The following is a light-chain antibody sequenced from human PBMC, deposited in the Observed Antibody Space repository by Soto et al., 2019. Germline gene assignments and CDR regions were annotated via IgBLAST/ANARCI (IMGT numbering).Light chain of an antibody. CDR3: QQRSNWPT. J-gene: IGKJ5*01. CDR2: DAS. CDR1: QSISFY. V-gene: IGKV3-11*01. Sequence: EIVLTQSPGTLSLSPGARATLSCRASQSISFYLTWYQHKPGQAPRLLIYDASNRATGIPARFSGSGYGTDFTLTISSLEPEDFAVYYCQQRSNWPTFGQGTRLEIK.